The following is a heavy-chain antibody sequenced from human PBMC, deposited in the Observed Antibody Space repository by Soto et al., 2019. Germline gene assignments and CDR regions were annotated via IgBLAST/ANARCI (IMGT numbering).Heavy chain of an antibody. CDR1: GGTFSSYA. CDR2: IIPIFGTA. V-gene: IGHV1-69*13. CDR3: ARDGQEGGFGP. Sequence: VASVKVSCKASGGTFSSYAISWVRQAPGQGLEWMGGIIPIFGTANYAQKFQGRVTITADESTSTASMELSSLRSEDTAVYYCARDGQEGGFGPWGQGTLVTVSS. J-gene: IGHJ5*02.